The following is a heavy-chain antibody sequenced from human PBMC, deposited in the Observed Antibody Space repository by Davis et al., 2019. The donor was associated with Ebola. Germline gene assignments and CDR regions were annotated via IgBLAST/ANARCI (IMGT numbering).Heavy chain of an antibody. Sequence: GGSLRLSCAASGFTFSSYAMSWVRQSPGKGLEWVSAISGSGGSTYYADSVKGRFTISRDNSKNTLYLQMNSLRAKDTAVYYCAKGRSNWHAFEIWGQGTMVTVSS. J-gene: IGHJ3*02. D-gene: IGHD7-27*01. CDR2: ISGSGGST. CDR1: GFTFSSYA. CDR3: AKGRSNWHAFEI. V-gene: IGHV3-23*01.